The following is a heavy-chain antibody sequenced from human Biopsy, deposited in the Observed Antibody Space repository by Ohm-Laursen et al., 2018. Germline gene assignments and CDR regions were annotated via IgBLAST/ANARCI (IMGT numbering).Heavy chain of an antibody. D-gene: IGHD3-9*01. CDR1: EGTFSNYG. Sequence: SSVKVSCKAPEGTFSNYGVNWVRQAPGHGLEWLGGNIPILGTGNYAQKLQDRVTVAADTSTSTATMGLRSLRSDDTAVYYCATKLTGYFHHWGQGTLVIVSS. CDR3: ATKLTGYFHH. CDR2: NIPILGTG. V-gene: IGHV1-69*06. J-gene: IGHJ1*01.